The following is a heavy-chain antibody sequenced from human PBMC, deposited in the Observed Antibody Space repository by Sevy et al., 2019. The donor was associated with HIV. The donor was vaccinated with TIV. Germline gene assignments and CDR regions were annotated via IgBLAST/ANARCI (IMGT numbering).Heavy chain of an antibody. CDR1: GDSVASSSAA. Sequence: SQTLSLTCAISGDSVASSSAAWNWIRQSPSRGLEWLGRTYYRSKWYTDYALSVKSRIIINPDTSKNQFSLQLNSVTAEDTAVYYCARAEVATGGYDYWGQGTLVTVSS. J-gene: IGHJ4*02. CDR2: TYYRSKWYT. V-gene: IGHV6-1*01. CDR3: ARAEVATGGYDY. D-gene: IGHD5-12*01.